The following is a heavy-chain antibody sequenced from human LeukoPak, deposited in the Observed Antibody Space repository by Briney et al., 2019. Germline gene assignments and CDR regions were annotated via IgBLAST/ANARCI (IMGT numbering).Heavy chain of an antibody. CDR1: GGTFNSYA. CDR3: ARGDYGSGTYLWGS. V-gene: IGHV1-69*06. CDR2: IIPIFGTT. Sequence: ASVKVSCKASGGTFNSYAISWVRQAPGQGLEWMGGIIPIFGTTNYARKFRGRVTLTADKSTRTAYMELSSLRSEDTAVYYCARGDYGSGTYLWGSWGQGILVTVSP. J-gene: IGHJ5*02. D-gene: IGHD3-10*01.